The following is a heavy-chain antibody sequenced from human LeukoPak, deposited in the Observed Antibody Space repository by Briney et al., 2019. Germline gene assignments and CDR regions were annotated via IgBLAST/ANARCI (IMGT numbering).Heavy chain of an antibody. CDR3: ARRYCSSTNCYAFDI. CDR1: GFTFSNYS. CDR2: ISSSGVYT. Sequence: GGSLRLSCAASGFTFSNYSMNWVRQAPGKGLEWVSSISSSGVYTYSADSVKGRFTISRDNAEKLLYLQMNSLRADDTAMYYCARRYCSSTNCYAFDIWGQGTMLTVSS. J-gene: IGHJ3*02. D-gene: IGHD2-2*01. V-gene: IGHV3-21*01.